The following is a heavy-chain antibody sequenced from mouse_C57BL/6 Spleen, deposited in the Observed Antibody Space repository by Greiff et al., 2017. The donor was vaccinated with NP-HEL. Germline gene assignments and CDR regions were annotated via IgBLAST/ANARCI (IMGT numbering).Heavy chain of an antibody. CDR2: IWSDGST. D-gene: IGHD2-5*01. CDR3: ARQYSNYYYAMDY. J-gene: IGHJ4*01. V-gene: IGHV2-6-1*01. CDR1: GFSLTSYG. Sequence: QVQPKQSGPGLVAPSQSLSITCTVSGFSLTSYGVHWVRQPPGKGLEWLVVIWSDGSTTYNSALKSRLSISKDNSKSQVFLKMNSLQTDDTAMYYCARQYSNYYYAMDYWGQGTSVTVSS.